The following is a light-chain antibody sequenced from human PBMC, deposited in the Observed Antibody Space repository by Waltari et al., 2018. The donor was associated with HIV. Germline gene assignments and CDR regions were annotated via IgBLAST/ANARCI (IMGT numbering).Light chain of an antibody. V-gene: IGLV1-44*01. CDR3: AAWDDSLNAWV. Sequence: QSVLTQPPSASGTPGQRVTISCSGSRSNIGSNTVNWYQQLPGTAPKLLMYSNNQRPSGVPDRFSGSKSGTSASLAISGLQSEDEADYYCAAWDDSLNAWVFGGGTKLTVL. J-gene: IGLJ3*02. CDR2: SNN. CDR1: RSNIGSNT.